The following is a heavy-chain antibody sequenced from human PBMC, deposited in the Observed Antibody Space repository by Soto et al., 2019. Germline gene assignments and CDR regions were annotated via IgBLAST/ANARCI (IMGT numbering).Heavy chain of an antibody. D-gene: IGHD2-15*01. CDR2: ISHGGST. J-gene: IGHJ4*02. Sequence: QVQLQESGPGLLKPSATLSLTCAVSSGSITSSNWWSWVRQPPGKGLEWVGEISHGGSTNYNPSLKSRVTITGDKSKTQFSLKLNSVTAADTAVYYCASHLTMPATRGVDNWGQGTLVTVSS. V-gene: IGHV4-4*02. CDR1: SGSITSSNW. CDR3: ASHLTMPATRGVDN.